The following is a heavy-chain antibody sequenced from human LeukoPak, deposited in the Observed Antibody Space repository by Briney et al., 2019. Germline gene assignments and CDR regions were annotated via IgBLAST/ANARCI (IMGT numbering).Heavy chain of an antibody. D-gene: IGHD3-22*01. J-gene: IGHJ4*02. V-gene: IGHV4-61*02. CDR2: IYTSGST. CDR3: ARDSVGYYYDSSGYYHDY. CDR1: GGSISSGSYY. Sequence: SETLSLTCTVSGGSISSGSYYWSWIRQPAGKGLEWIGRIYTSGSTNYNPSLKSRVTMSVDTSKNQFSLKLSSVTAADTAVYYCARDSVGYYYDSSGYYHDYWGQGTLVTVSS.